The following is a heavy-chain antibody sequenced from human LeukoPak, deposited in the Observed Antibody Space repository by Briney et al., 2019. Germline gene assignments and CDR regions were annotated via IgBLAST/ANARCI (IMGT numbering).Heavy chain of an antibody. CDR3: ARGYCTGGSCWYFDH. J-gene: IGHJ4*02. CDR1: GFTFDDYG. Sequence: PGGSLGLSCAASGFTFDDYGMSWVRQAPGKGLEWVAGINWNGASIGYADSVKGRFTISRDSAKKSLYLQMNSLRAEDTALYYCARGYCTGGSCWYFDHWGQGTLVTVPS. V-gene: IGHV3-20*04. D-gene: IGHD2-15*01. CDR2: INWNGASI.